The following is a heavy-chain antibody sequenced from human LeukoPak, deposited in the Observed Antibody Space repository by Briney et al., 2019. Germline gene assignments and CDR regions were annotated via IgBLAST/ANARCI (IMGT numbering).Heavy chain of an antibody. Sequence: GGSLRLSCAASGFTFSSYSMNWVRQAPGKGLEWVSSISSSSSYIYYADSVKGRFTISRDNAKNSLYLQMNSLRAEDTAVYYCARDSTMVRGVNYFDYWGQGTLVTVSS. V-gene: IGHV3-21*01. D-gene: IGHD3-10*01. CDR2: ISSSSSYI. J-gene: IGHJ4*02. CDR1: GFTFSSYS. CDR3: ARDSTMVRGVNYFDY.